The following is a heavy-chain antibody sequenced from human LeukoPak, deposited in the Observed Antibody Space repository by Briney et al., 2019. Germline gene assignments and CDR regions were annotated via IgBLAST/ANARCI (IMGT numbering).Heavy chain of an antibody. J-gene: IGHJ4*02. D-gene: IGHD6-13*01. CDR1: GFTFGSSA. CDR2: FSRSGPDT. V-gene: IGHV3-23*01. CDR3: AKGSLGSWYYFDY. Sequence: GGSLRLSCAASGFTFGSSAMSWVRQAPGKGPEWVSTFSRSGPDTYYADSVKGRFAIFRDNSKNTLYLQMNSLRAEDTAVYYCAKGSLGSWYYFDYWGQGTLVTVSS.